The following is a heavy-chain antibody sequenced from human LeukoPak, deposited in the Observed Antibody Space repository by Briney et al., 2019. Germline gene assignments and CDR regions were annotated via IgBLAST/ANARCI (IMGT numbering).Heavy chain of an antibody. CDR1: GGSISSGDYF. V-gene: IGHV4-30-4*01. Sequence: SQTLSLTCTVSGGSISSGDYFWSWIRQPPGKGLEWIGYIYYRGSTYYNPSLKSRVTISLDTSKNQFSLELSSVTAAHTAVYYCARAALDSSGSHFDYWGQGTLVTVSS. D-gene: IGHD3-22*01. J-gene: IGHJ4*02. CDR3: ARAALDSSGSHFDY. CDR2: IYYRGST.